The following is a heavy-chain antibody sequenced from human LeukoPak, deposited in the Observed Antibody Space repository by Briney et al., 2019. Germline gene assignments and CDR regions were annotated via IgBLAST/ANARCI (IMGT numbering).Heavy chain of an antibody. Sequence: SETLSLTCTVSGGSVSSGSYYWGWIRQPPGKGLEWIGYIYYSGSTNYNPSLKSRVTISVDTSKNQFSLKLSSVTAADTAVYYCAREGAGSGSFEDYYYYGMGVWGKGTTVTVSS. CDR3: AREGAGSGSFEDYYYYGMGV. J-gene: IGHJ6*04. D-gene: IGHD3-10*01. CDR2: IYYSGST. CDR1: GGSVSSGSYY. V-gene: IGHV4-61*01.